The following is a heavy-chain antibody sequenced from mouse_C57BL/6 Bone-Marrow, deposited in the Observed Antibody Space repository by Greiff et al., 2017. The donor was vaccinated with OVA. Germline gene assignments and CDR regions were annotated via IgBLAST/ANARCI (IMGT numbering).Heavy chain of an antibody. CDR2: IWSGGST. J-gene: IGHJ4*01. CDR1: GFSLTSYG. D-gene: IGHD4-1*01. V-gene: IGHV2-5*01. Sequence: VMLVESGPGLVQPSQSLSITCTVSGFSLTSYGVHWVRQSPGKGLEWLGVIWSGGSTDYNAAFMSRLSITKDNSKSQVFFKMNSLQADDTAIYYCAKNKDWAPYAMDYWGQGTSVTFSS. CDR3: AKNKDWAPYAMDY.